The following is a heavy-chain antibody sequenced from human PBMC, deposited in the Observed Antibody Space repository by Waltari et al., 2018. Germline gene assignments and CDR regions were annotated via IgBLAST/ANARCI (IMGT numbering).Heavy chain of an antibody. V-gene: IGHV1-2*02. CDR1: GYTFTGYY. J-gene: IGHJ4*02. CDR2: INPNSVGT. Sequence: QVQLVQSGAEVKKPGASVKVSCKASGYTFTGYYMHWMRQAHGQGLEWMGWINPNSVGTNYAQKFQGRVTMSRDTSISTAYMELSRLRSDDTAVYYCARDTPSYYGSGSYLGYWGQGTLVTVSS. D-gene: IGHD3-10*01. CDR3: ARDTPSYYGSGSYLGY.